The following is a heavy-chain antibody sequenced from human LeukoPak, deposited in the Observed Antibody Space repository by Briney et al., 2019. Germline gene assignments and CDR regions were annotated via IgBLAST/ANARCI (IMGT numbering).Heavy chain of an antibody. Sequence: GRSLRLSCVDSGFTFSSYVMHWVRQAPGKGLESVAVISVDGNNKNYGDSVKGRFTISRDNSKNTLFLQMNSLRAEDTAVYYCAKDLRGYSSAWLDYWGQGTLVIVSS. D-gene: IGHD6-19*01. J-gene: IGHJ4*02. CDR3: AKDLRGYSSAWLDY. CDR1: GFTFSSYV. CDR2: ISVDGNNK. V-gene: IGHV3-30*18.